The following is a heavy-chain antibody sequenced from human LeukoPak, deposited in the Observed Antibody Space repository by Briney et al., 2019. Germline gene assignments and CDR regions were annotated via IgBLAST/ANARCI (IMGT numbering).Heavy chain of an antibody. D-gene: IGHD5-12*01. CDR3: AKGAYDYIEIGYFDS. Sequence: GRSLRLSCAASGFTFSNYAMHWVRQAPGKGLEWVSVLIGSSGSTDYADSVKGRFTISRDNSKNTVFLQMNSLRAEDTAIYYCAKGAYDYIEIGYFDSWGQGTLVTVSS. V-gene: IGHV3-23*01. J-gene: IGHJ4*02. CDR2: LIGSSGST. CDR1: GFTFSNYA.